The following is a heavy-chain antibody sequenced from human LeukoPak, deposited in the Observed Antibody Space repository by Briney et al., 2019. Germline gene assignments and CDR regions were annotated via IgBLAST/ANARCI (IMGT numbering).Heavy chain of an antibody. CDR2: IYYSGST. CDR3: ARMSSSWNYFDY. J-gene: IGHJ4*02. Sequence: GSLRVSCAASGFTFSGYWMSWVRQAPGKGVEWIGYIYYSGSTNYNPSLKSRVTISVDTSKNQFSLKLSYVTAADTAVYYCARMSSSWNYFDYWGQGTLVTVSS. D-gene: IGHD6-13*01. V-gene: IGHV4-59*08. CDR1: GFTFSGYW.